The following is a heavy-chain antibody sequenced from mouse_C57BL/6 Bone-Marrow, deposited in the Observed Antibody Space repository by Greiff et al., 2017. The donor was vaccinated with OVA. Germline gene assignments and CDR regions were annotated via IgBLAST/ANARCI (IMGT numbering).Heavy chain of an antibody. J-gene: IGHJ1*03. Sequence: EVMLQQSGPELVKPGASVKISCKASGYTFTDYYMNWVKQSHGKSLEWIGDINPNNGGTSYNQKFKGKATLTVDKSSSTAYMELRSLTSEDSAVYYCASRLRGYFDVWGTGTTVTVSS. D-gene: IGHD2-2*01. CDR2: INPNNGGT. CDR1: GYTFTDYY. CDR3: ASRLRGYFDV. V-gene: IGHV1-26*01.